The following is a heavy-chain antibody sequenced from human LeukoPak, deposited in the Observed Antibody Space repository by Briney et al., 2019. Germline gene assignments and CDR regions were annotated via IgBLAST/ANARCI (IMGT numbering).Heavy chain of an antibody. J-gene: IGHJ4*02. D-gene: IGHD2-15*01. V-gene: IGHV1-2*02. CDR1: GYSFTAFY. CDR3: ARFLGYCSGGSCYFDY. CDR2: IHPRSGDT. Sequence: GASVKVSCKASGYSFTAFYIHWVRQAPGQGLEWMGWIHPRSGDTRYAQKFQGRVTMTRDTSISTAYMELSSLKSDDTAVYYCARFLGYCSGGSCYFDYWGQGTLVTVSS.